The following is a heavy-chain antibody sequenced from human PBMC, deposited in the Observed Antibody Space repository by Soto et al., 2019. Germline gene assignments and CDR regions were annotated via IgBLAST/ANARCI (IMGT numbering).Heavy chain of an antibody. CDR3: ARDLGSGYDPGGY. J-gene: IGHJ4*02. V-gene: IGHV1-46*01. CDR1: GYTFTSYY. D-gene: IGHD5-12*01. CDR2: INPSGGST. Sequence: ASVKVSCKASGYTFTSYYMHWVRQAPGQGLEWMGIINPSGGSTSYAQKFQGRVTMTRDTSTSTAYMELSSLRSEDTAVFYCARDLGSGYDPGGYWGQGTLVTVSS.